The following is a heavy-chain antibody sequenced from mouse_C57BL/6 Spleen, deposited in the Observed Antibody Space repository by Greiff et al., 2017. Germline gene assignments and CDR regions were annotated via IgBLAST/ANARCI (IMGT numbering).Heavy chain of an antibody. D-gene: IGHD2-12*01. J-gene: IGHJ3*01. V-gene: IGHV1-54*01. CDR3: ARWEYDPAY. CDR1: GYAFTNYL. CDR2: INPGSGGT. Sequence: VKLQQSGAELVRPGTSVKVSCKASGYAFTNYLIEWVKQRPGQGLEWIGVINPGSGGTNYNEKFKGKATLTADKSSSPAYMQLSSLTSEDSAVDFCARWEYDPAYWGQGTLVTVSA.